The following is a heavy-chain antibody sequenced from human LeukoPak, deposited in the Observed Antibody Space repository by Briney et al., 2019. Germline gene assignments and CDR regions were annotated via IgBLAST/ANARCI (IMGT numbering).Heavy chain of an antibody. CDR3: ARAWSSGWYRKAFDI. Sequence: SETLSLTCAVYGGSFSGYYWSWIRQPPGKGLEWIGEINHSGSTNYNPSLKSRVTISVDTSKNQFSLKLSSVTAADTAVYYCARAWSSGWYRKAFDIWGQGTMVTVSS. D-gene: IGHD6-19*01. CDR2: INHSGST. CDR1: GGSFSGYY. V-gene: IGHV4-34*01. J-gene: IGHJ3*02.